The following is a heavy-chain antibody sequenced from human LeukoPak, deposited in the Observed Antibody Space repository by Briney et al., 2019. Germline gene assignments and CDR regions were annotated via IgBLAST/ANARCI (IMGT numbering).Heavy chain of an antibody. V-gene: IGHV4-31*03. CDR1: GGSISSGDYY. CDR2: IYSSGST. Sequence: SETLSLTCTVSGGSISSGDYYWSWIRQHPGKGLEWIGFIYSSGSTSYNPSLKSRLTISVDTSKDQFSLKLSSVTAADTAVYYCARGGTSYYDGYNYWGQGTLVTVSS. CDR3: ARGGTSYYDGYNY. D-gene: IGHD3-22*01. J-gene: IGHJ4*02.